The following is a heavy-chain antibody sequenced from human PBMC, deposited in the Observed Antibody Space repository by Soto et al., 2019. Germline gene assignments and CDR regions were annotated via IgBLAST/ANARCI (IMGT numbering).Heavy chain of an antibody. CDR2: IYWDDAK. V-gene: IGHV2-5*02. CDR1: GFSLSASGVG. CDR3: AHKGGGDRILDY. J-gene: IGHJ4*02. D-gene: IGHD3-16*01. Sequence: QITLKESGPTLVKPTQTLTLTCTFSGFSLSASGVGVGWVRQPPGKALEWLAIIYWDDAKHYSPSLKSSLTTPKDTPKNQVVLTTTNMDPVDTATFYCAHKGGGDRILDYWGQGTLVTVSS.